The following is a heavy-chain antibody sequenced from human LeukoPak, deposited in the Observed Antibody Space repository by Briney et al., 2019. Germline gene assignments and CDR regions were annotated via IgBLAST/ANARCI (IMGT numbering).Heavy chain of an antibody. CDR2: ISYDGSNK. D-gene: IGHD3-10*01. Sequence: GGSLRLSCAASGFTFSNYGMHWVRQAPGKGLEWVVVISYDGSNKYYADSVKGRFTISRDNSKNTVNLQMNSLRVEDTAVYYCAKGVTYGSPHGMDVWGQGTTVTVSS. CDR1: GFTFSNYG. CDR3: AKGVTYGSPHGMDV. J-gene: IGHJ6*02. V-gene: IGHV3-30*18.